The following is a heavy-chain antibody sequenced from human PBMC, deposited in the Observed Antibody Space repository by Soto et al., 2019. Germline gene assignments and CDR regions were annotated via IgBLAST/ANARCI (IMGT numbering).Heavy chain of an antibody. J-gene: IGHJ4*03. V-gene: IGHV1-2*06. CDR3: LRWGYGSNSLEF. D-gene: IGHD4-17*01. CDR1: GYIFTGYF. CDR2: ITPNSGDT. Sequence: GASVKVSCKTSGYIFTGYFIHWVRQTPGQGLQWMGRITPNSGDTKYGQTFQGRDTFTRETSTSTAYMELSGLRSDDTALYYCLRWGYGSNSLEFWGQGTLVTVSS.